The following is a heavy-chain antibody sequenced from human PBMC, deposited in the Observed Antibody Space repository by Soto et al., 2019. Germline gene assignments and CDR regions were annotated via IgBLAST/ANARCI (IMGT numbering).Heavy chain of an antibody. CDR3: ARDVYYYDSSAYWAY. CDR2: ITGSSSYI. V-gene: IGHV3-21*02. CDR1: GFTFSSYS. J-gene: IGHJ4*02. D-gene: IGHD3-22*01. Sequence: EVQLVESGGGLVKPGGSLRLSCAASGFTFSSYSMNWVRQAPGKGLEWVSSITGSSSYIYYADSVKGRFTISRDNVKNSLSLQMNSLRAEDTAVYYCARDVYYYDSSAYWAYWGQGTLVTVSS.